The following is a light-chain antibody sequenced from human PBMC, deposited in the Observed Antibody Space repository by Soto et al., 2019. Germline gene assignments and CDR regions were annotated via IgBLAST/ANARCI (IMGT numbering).Light chain of an antibody. CDR1: QTVSSN. V-gene: IGKV3-15*01. CDR3: QQYGTTRYT. Sequence: ETVMTQSPVTLSVSPGERATLSCRASQTVSSNLAWYQQKPGQAPRLLIYGASTRATAIPDRFSGSGSGTEFTLTISSLQSEDFAVYYCQQYGTTRYTFGQGTELEIK. J-gene: IGKJ2*01. CDR2: GAS.